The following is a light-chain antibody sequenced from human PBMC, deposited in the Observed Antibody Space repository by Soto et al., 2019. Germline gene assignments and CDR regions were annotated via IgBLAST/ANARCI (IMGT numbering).Light chain of an antibody. Sequence: QSALTQPRSVSGSPGQSVTISCTGTSRDVGGFNYVSWYQQHPGQAPKLMIYDVSTRPSGVPHRFSGSKSGNTASLTISGLQAEDEADYYCCSYAGSYSLVFGGGTKVTVL. CDR3: CSYAGSYSLV. CDR1: SRDVGGFNY. CDR2: DVS. V-gene: IGLV2-11*01. J-gene: IGLJ2*01.